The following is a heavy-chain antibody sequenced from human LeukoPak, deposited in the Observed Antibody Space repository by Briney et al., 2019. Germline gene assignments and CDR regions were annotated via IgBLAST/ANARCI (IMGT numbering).Heavy chain of an antibody. J-gene: IGHJ3*02. CDR1: GGSISSSTYY. V-gene: IGHV4-39*07. D-gene: IGHD3-16*01. CDR2: VHYSGGS. Sequence: SETLSLTCTVSGGSISSSTYYWGWIRQSPGKGLEWIGSVHYSGGSYYNPSLKSRVTISLNTSKNQFSLKLSSVTAADTAVYYCARRTEGDDIWGQGTMVTVSS. CDR3: ARRTEGDDI.